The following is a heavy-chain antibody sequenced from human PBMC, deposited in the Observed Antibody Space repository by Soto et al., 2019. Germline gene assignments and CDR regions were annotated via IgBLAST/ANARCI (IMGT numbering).Heavy chain of an antibody. CDR2: IRSDGGTT. CDR1: GFTFSSYS. Sequence: GGSLRLSCAASGFTFSSYSMSWVRQAPGKGLEWVSVIRSDGGTTYYADSVKGRFTISRDNSKNTLYLQMNSLRAEDTAIYYCAKKTPGPHPFDYWGQGTLVTVSS. V-gene: IGHV3-23*01. D-gene: IGHD2-15*01. J-gene: IGHJ4*02. CDR3: AKKTPGPHPFDY.